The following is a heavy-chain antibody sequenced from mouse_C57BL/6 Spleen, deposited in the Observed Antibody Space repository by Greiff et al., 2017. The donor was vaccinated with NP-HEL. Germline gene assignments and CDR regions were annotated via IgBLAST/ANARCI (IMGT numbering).Heavy chain of an antibody. CDR3: ARVDDGYPFAY. Sequence: VQLQQPGAELVKPGASVKLSCKASGYTFTSYWMQWVKQRPGQGLEWIGEIDPSDSYTNYNPKFKGKATLTVDTSSSTAYMQLSSLTSEDSAVYYCARVDDGYPFAYWGQGTLVTVSA. CDR2: IDPSDSYT. J-gene: IGHJ3*01. CDR1: GYTFTSYW. V-gene: IGHV1-50*01. D-gene: IGHD2-3*01.